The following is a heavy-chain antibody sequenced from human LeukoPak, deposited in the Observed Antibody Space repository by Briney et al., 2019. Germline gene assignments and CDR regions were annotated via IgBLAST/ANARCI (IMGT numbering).Heavy chain of an antibody. J-gene: IGHJ4*02. CDR1: GGSISSSAYY. D-gene: IGHD1-26*01. CDR2: ITYSGST. V-gene: IGHV4-39*01. CDR3: ARQGVGATDC. Sequence: SETLSLTCTVSGGSISSSAYYWAWIRQSPGKGLEWIGSITYSGSTYYNPSLESRVTISVDTSKNQFSLRLISVTAVDTAVYYCARQGVGATDCWGQGTLVTVSS.